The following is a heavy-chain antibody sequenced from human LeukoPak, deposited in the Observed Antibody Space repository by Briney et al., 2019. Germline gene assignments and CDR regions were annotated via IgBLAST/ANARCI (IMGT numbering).Heavy chain of an antibody. V-gene: IGHV3-23*01. D-gene: IGHD3-3*01. CDR2: ISGSGGST. Sequence: GGSLRLSCAASGFTFSSYGMSWVRQAPGKGLEWVSAISGSGGSTYYADSVKGRFTISRDNSKNTLYLQMNSLRAEDTAVYYCAKVLVFRYYFDYWGQGTLVTVSS. CDR3: AKVLVFRYYFDY. CDR1: GFTFSSYG. J-gene: IGHJ4*02.